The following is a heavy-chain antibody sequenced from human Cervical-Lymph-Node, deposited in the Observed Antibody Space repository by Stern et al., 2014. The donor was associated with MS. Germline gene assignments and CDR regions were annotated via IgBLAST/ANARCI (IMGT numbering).Heavy chain of an antibody. CDR3: ARAVRELGT. CDR2: IKPDGREK. Sequence: EVQLVESGGGLVQPGESLRLSCAVSGFTFSNYWMTWVRQAPGKGLEWVASIKPDGREKSYVASVKGRFTISRDNAKNSLYLQMNSLRAEDTAVYYCARAVRELGTWGQGTLVTVSS. V-gene: IGHV3-7*01. CDR1: GFTFSNYW. J-gene: IGHJ5*02. D-gene: IGHD1-7*01.